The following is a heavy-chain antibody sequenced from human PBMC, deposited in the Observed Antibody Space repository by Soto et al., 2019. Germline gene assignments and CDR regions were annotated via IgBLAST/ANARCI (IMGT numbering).Heavy chain of an antibody. Sequence: PSETLSFTCIVSGGSISNYYWNWVRQTPEKGLEWIGEIFHEGNIIYNPSLKSRVTISVDKSKNQLSLDLTSVTAADTAFYYCARDHKSGDSWSFDDWGQGILVTVSS. CDR1: GGSISNYY. V-gene: IGHV4-59*12. D-gene: IGHD1-1*01. CDR3: ARDHKSGDSWSFDD. J-gene: IGHJ4*02. CDR2: IFHEGNI.